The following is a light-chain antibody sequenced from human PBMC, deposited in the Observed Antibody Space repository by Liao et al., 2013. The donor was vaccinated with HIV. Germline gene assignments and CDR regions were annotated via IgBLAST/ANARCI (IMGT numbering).Light chain of an antibody. CDR1: NIGSRS. Sequence: SYELTQPPSVSVAPGKTARITCGGNNIGSRSVHWYQQKPGQAPVLVMYQDSKRPSGIPERFSGSNSGNTATLTISGTQAMDEADYYCQAWDSNTAVFGGGTKVTVL. V-gene: IGLV3-21*01. CDR2: QDS. J-gene: IGLJ2*01. CDR3: QAWDSNTAV.